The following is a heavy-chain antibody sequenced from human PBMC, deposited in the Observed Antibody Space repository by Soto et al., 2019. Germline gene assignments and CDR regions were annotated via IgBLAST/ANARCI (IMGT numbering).Heavy chain of an antibody. J-gene: IGHJ4*02. CDR1: GFSLNARPVG. Sequence: QITLKESGPTRVKPTQPLTLTCTFSGFSLNARPVGMGWIRQPPGKALERLALIYWDDDKRYSPPLKSRITITKDTPKTQVVLTMTNMDPDDTAIYYCAHRADDNGNWNGGYFDSWGQGALVTVSS. D-gene: IGHD1-1*01. CDR3: AHRADDNGNWNGGYFDS. V-gene: IGHV2-5*02. CDR2: IYWDDDK.